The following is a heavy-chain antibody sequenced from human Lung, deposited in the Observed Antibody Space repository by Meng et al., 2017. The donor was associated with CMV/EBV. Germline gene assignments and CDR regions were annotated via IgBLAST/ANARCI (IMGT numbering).Heavy chain of an antibody. V-gene: IGHV3-21*01. J-gene: IGHJ6*02. CDR2: ISSSSSFI. CDR1: GFTFSVYS. D-gene: IGHD3-22*01. Sequence: SCAASGFTFSVYSMIWVRQAPGKGLEWVSTISSSSSFISYVDSVKGRFTIPRDNAENSLYLHMNGLRAEDTAVYFCARESSGSFVLDVWGQGTPVTVSS. CDR3: ARESSGSFVLDV.